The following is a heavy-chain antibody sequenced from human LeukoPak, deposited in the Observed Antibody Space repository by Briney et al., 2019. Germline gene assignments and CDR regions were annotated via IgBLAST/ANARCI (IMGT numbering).Heavy chain of an antibody. CDR2: IIPVFGTA. CDR3: AKIYCSSNSCYDGRGWFDP. D-gene: IGHD2-2*01. J-gene: IGHJ5*02. Sequence: ALVKVSCKASGGTFSNYTISWVRQAPGQGLEWMGGIIPVFGTANYAQKFQGRVTITADESTSTAYMELSSLRSEDTAVYYCAKIYCSSNSCYDGRGWFDPWGQGTLVTVSS. V-gene: IGHV1-69*13. CDR1: GGTFSNYT.